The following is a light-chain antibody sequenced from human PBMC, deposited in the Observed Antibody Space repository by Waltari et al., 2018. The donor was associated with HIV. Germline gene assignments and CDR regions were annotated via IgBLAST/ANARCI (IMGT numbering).Light chain of an antibody. V-gene: IGLV2-23*02. CDR1: STNIGGYNL. Sequence: QSALTQSASVSGSPGQSITISCTGTSTNIGGYNLVSWYQQHPGKAPKVIIYEVNKRPSGVSNRFSGSTSGSTASLTSSGLQAEDEADYYCCSYAGSSNVVFGGGTKLTVL. CDR2: EVN. J-gene: IGLJ2*01. CDR3: CSYAGSSNVV.